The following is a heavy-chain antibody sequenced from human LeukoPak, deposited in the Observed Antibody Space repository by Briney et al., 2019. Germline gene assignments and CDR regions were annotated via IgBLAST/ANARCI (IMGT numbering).Heavy chain of an antibody. D-gene: IGHD1-26*01. CDR3: ARINSGSYWGHDAFDM. J-gene: IGHJ3*02. CDR1: GYTFTGYY. V-gene: IGHV1-2*06. CDR2: INPNSGGT. Sequence: ASVKVSCKASGYTFTGYYIHWVRQAPGQGLEWMGRINPNSGGTNYAQKFQGRVTMTRDTSISTAYMELSRLRSDDTAVYYCARINSGSYWGHDAFDMWGQGTMVTVS.